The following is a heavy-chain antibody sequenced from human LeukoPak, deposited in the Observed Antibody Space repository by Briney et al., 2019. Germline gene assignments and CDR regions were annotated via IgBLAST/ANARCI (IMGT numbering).Heavy chain of an antibody. CDR2: IYYSGST. CDR1: GGSISSGGYY. D-gene: IGHD2-2*01. Sequence: SETLSLTCTVSGGSISSGGYYWSWIRQHPGKGLEWIGYIYYSGSTYYNPSLKSRVTISVDTSKNQFSLKLSSVTAADTAVYYCARVEVGGWFDPWGQGTLVTVSS. J-gene: IGHJ5*02. V-gene: IGHV4-31*03. CDR3: ARVEVGGWFDP.